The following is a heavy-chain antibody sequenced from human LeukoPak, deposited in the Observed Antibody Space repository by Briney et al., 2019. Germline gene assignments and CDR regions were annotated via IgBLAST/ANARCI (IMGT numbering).Heavy chain of an antibody. CDR3: AKDSAYYYDSSGYYYD. CDR2: IKQDRSEK. Sequence: GGSLRLSCAASGFTFSNYWMNWVRQAPGKGLEWVANIKQDRSEKYYVDSVKGRFTISRDNGKNSLYLQMNSLRAEDTAMYYCAKDSAYYYDSSGYYYDWGQGTLVTVPS. D-gene: IGHD3-22*01. CDR1: GFTFSNYW. J-gene: IGHJ4*02. V-gene: IGHV3-7*01.